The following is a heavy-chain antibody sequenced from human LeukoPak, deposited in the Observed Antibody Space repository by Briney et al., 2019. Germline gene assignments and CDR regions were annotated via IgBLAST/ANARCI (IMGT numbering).Heavy chain of an antibody. Sequence: GRSLRDSCAASGFTFNSFGMHWLRQVPGKGLVWVSRINNDGSSTSYGDSVKGRFTISRGNAKNTLYLQMNSLRPEDTAMYFCARKAGIAAAGNYFDFWGQGTLVIVSS. D-gene: IGHD6-13*01. CDR2: INNDGSST. CDR1: GFTFNSFG. CDR3: ARKAGIAAAGNYFDF. V-gene: IGHV3-74*01. J-gene: IGHJ4*02.